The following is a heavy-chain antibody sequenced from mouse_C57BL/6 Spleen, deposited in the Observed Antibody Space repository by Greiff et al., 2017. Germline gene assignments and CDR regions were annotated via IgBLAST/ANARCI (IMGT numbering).Heavy chain of an antibody. CDR1: GFTFSDYY. D-gene: IGHD3-2*02. V-gene: IGHV5-16*01. Sequence: EVMLVESEGGLVQPGSSMKLSCTASGFTFSDYYMAWVRQVPEKGLEWVANINYDGSSTYYLDSLKSRFIISRDNAKNILYLQMSSLKSEDTATYYCARDEGSSGPFAYWGQGTLVTVSA. CDR3: ARDEGSSGPFAY. J-gene: IGHJ3*01. CDR2: INYDGSST.